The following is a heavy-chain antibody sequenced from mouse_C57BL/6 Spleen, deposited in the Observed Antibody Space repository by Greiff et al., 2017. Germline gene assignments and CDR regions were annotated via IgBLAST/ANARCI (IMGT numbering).Heavy chain of an antibody. J-gene: IGHJ4*01. CDR3: ARGGTRENAMDY. CDR1: GYAFSSYW. D-gene: IGHD1-1*02. CDR2: IYPGYGDT. Sequence: VKLMESGAGLVKPGASVKISCKASGYAFSSYWMNWVKQRPGTGLEWIGQIYPGYGDTNYNGTFKGKATLTADKSSRTAYMQLSSLTSEDAAVYFCARGGTRENAMDYWGQGTSVTVSS. V-gene: IGHV1-80*01.